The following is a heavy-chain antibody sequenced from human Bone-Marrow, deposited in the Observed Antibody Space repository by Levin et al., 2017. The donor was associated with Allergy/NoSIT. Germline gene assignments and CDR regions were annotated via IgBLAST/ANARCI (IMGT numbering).Heavy chain of an antibody. CDR1: GFNLSVTA. CDR3: TTKMGGGY. V-gene: IGHV3-73*01. Sequence: KVSCTASGFNLSVTAVHWVRQSSGKGLEWVGRIRTEANNFATSYDDSVKGRFTISRDDAKDTAFLQMDRLKIEDTGVYYCTTKMGGGYWGQGTLVTVSS. CDR2: IRTEANNFAT. J-gene: IGHJ4*02. D-gene: IGHD3-16*01.